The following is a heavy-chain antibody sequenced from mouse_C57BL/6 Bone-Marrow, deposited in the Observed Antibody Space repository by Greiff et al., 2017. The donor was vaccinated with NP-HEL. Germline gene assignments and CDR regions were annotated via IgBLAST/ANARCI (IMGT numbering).Heavy chain of an antibody. Sequence: QVQLQQPGAELVKPGASVKLSCKASGYTFTSYWMQWVKQRPGQGLEWIGEIDPSDSSTNYNQKFKGKATLTVDTSSSTAYMQLSCLTSEDSAFYYRARETGTDYAMDYWGQGTSVTVSS. V-gene: IGHV1-50*01. D-gene: IGHD4-1*01. J-gene: IGHJ4*01. CDR1: GYTFTSYW. CDR2: IDPSDSST. CDR3: ARETGTDYAMDY.